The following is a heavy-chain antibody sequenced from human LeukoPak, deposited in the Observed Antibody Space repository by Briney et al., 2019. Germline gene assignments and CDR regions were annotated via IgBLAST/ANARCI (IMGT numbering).Heavy chain of an antibody. Sequence: PGGSPRLSCAASGFTFSSYSMNWVRQAPGKGLEWVSSISSSSSYIYYADSVKGRFTISRDNAKNSLYLQMNSLRAEDTAVYYCASHDYGDYPDAFDIWGQGTMVTVSS. J-gene: IGHJ3*02. D-gene: IGHD4-17*01. V-gene: IGHV3-21*01. CDR3: ASHDYGDYPDAFDI. CDR2: ISSSSSYI. CDR1: GFTFSSYS.